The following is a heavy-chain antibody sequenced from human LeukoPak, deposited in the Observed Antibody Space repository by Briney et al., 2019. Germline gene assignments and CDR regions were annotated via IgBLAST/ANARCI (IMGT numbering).Heavy chain of an antibody. D-gene: IGHD6-13*01. V-gene: IGHV3-30*03. CDR3: ARQGSSWYGRFDP. J-gene: IGHJ5*02. CDR1: GFSFDLSA. Sequence: GGSLRLSCVVSGFSFDLSAMHWVRQAPGKGLEWVAVISYDGSNKYYADSVKGRFTISRDNSKNTLYLQMNSLRAEDTAVYYCARQGSSWYGRFDPWGQGTLVTVSS. CDR2: ISYDGSNK.